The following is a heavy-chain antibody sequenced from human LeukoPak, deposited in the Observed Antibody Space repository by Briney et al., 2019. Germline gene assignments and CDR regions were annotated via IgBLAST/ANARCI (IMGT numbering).Heavy chain of an antibody. CDR1: GLTGSHNY. D-gene: IGHD1-26*01. J-gene: IGHJ4*02. CDR2: IHTSGDT. V-gene: IGHV3-66*03. Sequence: GGSLRLSCAASGLTGSHNYVSWVRQAPGKGLEWVSAIHTSGDTCYADSVKGRFTISRDTSKNTLYLQINSLRAEDTAVYYCAKERPLRGSYFDYWGQGTLVTVSS. CDR3: AKERPLRGSYFDY.